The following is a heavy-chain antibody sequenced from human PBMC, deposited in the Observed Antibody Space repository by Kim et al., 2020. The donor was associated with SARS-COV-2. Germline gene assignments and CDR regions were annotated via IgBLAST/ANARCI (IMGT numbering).Heavy chain of an antibody. Sequence: GESLKISCKGSGYSFTSYWIGWVRQMPGKGLEWMGIIYPGDSDTRYSPSFQGQVTISADKSISTAYLQWSSLKASDTAMYYCATLGRGYGSANPYGMDVWGQGTTVTVSS. D-gene: IGHD3-10*01. CDR2: IYPGDSDT. CDR3: ATLGRGYGSANPYGMDV. CDR1: GYSFTSYW. J-gene: IGHJ6*02. V-gene: IGHV5-51*01.